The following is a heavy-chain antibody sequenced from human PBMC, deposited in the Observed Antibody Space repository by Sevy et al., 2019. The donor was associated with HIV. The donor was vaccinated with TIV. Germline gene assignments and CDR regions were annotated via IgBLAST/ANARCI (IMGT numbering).Heavy chain of an antibody. D-gene: IGHD3-3*01. CDR1: GGSISSGGYY. V-gene: IGHV4-31*03. J-gene: IGHJ6*02. CDR2: IYYSGST. Sequence: SETLSLTCTVSGGSISSGGYYWSWIRQHPGKGLEWIGNIYYSGSTYYNPSLKSRVTISVDTSKNQFSLKVSSVTAADTAVDDCARDRHQLGSPFWDGMDVWGQGTTVTVSS. CDR3: ARDRHQLGSPFWDGMDV.